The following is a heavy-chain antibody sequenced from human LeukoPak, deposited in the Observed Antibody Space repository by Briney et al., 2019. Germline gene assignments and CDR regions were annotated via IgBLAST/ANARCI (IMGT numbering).Heavy chain of an antibody. CDR3: ARTKTPRGKFDY. J-gene: IGHJ4*02. Sequence: ASVKVSCKASGYTFTSYYMHWVRQAPGQGLEWMGIINPSGGSTSYAQKFQGKVTMTRDTSTSTVYMELSSLRSEDAAVYYCARTKTPRGKFDYWGQGTLVTVSS. CDR1: GYTFTSYY. CDR2: INPSGGST. V-gene: IGHV1-46*01. D-gene: IGHD3-10*01.